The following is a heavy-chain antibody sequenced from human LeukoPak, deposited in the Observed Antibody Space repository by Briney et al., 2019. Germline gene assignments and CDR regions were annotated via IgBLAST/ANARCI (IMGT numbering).Heavy chain of an antibody. D-gene: IGHD3-22*01. CDR3: ARLRYYDSRARGAFDI. CDR2: IYYSGST. Sequence: SETLSLTCTVSGGSISSSSYYWGWIRQPPGKGLEWIGSIYYSGSTYYNPSLKSRVTISVDTSKNQFSLKLSSVTAADTAVYYCARLRYYDSRARGAFDIWGQGTMVTVSS. V-gene: IGHV4-39*07. CDR1: GGSISSSSYY. J-gene: IGHJ3*02.